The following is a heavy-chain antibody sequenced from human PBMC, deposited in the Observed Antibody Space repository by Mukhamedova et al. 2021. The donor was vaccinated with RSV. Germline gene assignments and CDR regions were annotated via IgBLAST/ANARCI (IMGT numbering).Heavy chain of an antibody. J-gene: IGHJ4*02. CDR3: ARDGMRSYWELDY. Sequence: AMHWVRQAPGRGLEWVAVISYDEINKYYADSVRGRFTISRDTSKNTVYLQMSSLRAEDTAVYYCARDGMRSYWELDYWGQGTLV. CDR2: ISYDEINK. V-gene: IGHV3-30*04. CDR1: A. D-gene: IGHD5-18*01.